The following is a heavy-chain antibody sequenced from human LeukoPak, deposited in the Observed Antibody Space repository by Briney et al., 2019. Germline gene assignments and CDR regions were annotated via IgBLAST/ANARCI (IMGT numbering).Heavy chain of an antibody. D-gene: IGHD2-15*01. CDR2: IYYDGYP. Sequence: NPSETLSLTCNVSGASLSSYFWSWIRQPPGKGLEWIGYIYYDGYPNYSPSLRSRITISVEKSKSQFSLNLRSVTAADTAVYYCARGDCSGGSCYRYYYYYMDVWGKGTTVTVSS. V-gene: IGHV4-59*01. J-gene: IGHJ6*03. CDR1: GASLSSYF. CDR3: ARGDCSGGSCYRYYYYYMDV.